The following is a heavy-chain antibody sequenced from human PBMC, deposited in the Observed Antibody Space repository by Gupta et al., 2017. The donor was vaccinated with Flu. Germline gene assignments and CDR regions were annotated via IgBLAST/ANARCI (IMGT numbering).Heavy chain of an antibody. CDR1: TCSDYY. CDR2: ISSSRITI. CDR3: ARVSRGYYYVDV. Sequence: TCSDYYMSWIRQAPGKWLEWVSYISSSRITIYDADSVKSRFTISRDDAKNSLYLQMNSLRAEDTAIYYCARVSRGYYYVDVWGKGTTVTVSS. J-gene: IGHJ6*03. V-gene: IGHV3-11*01.